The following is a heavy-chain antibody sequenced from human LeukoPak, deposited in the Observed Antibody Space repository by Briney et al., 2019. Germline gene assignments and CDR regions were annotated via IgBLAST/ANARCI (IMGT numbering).Heavy chain of an antibody. CDR1: GFTFSSYG. V-gene: IGHV3-30*18. D-gene: IGHD3-16*01. CDR2: ISYGGSNK. J-gene: IGHJ6*02. Sequence: GGSLRLSCAASGFTFSSYGMHWVRQAPGKGLEWVAVISYGGSNKYYADSVKGRFTISRDNSKNTLYLQMNSLRAEDTAVYYCAKDSGMLNYYGMDVWGQGTTVTVSS. CDR3: AKDSGMLNYYGMDV.